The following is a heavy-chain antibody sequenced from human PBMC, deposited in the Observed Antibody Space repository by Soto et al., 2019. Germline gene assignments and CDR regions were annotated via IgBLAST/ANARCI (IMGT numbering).Heavy chain of an antibody. Sequence: QMQLVQSGPEVKKPGTSVKVSCKASGFTFTSSAVQWVRQARGQRLEWIGWIVVGSGNTNYAQKFHERVTITRDMSTSKAYMERSSRRPEDTPFYYCAGGGGGELPHYWYFDLWGRGTLVTVSS. V-gene: IGHV1-58*01. D-gene: IGHD1-26*01. J-gene: IGHJ2*01. CDR3: AGGGGGELPHYWYFDL. CDR1: GFTFTSSA. CDR2: IVVGSGNT.